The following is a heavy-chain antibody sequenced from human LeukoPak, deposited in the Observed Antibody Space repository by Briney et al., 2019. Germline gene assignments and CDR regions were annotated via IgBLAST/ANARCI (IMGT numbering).Heavy chain of an antibody. CDR2: IFPILSTA. Sequence: AVKVSCMPSRGTFRKCAISWVRQAPGQGVEWMGRIFPILSTADYAQKFKGRVTIAGDESTTTAYMEVSSLRSEDTAVYYCARGFYHDYGVQLRPFDSWGQGTLVTVSS. D-gene: IGHD4-17*01. CDR1: RGTFRKCA. J-gene: IGHJ4*02. V-gene: IGHV1-69*11. CDR3: ARGFYHDYGVQLRPFDS.